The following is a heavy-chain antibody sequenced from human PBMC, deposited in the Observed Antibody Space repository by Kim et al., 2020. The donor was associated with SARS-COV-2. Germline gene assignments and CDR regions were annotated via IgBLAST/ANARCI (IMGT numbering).Heavy chain of an antibody. D-gene: IGHD3-16*01. CDR3: ARELGEGVKTVAYDY. J-gene: IGHJ4*02. Sequence: SETLSLTCAVYGGSFSGYYWSWIRQPPGKGLEWIGEINHSGSTNYNPSLKSRVTISVDTSKNQFSLKLSSVTAADTAVYYCARELGEGVKTVAYDYWDQGTLVTVSS. CDR1: GGSFSGYY. CDR2: INHSGST. V-gene: IGHV4-34*01.